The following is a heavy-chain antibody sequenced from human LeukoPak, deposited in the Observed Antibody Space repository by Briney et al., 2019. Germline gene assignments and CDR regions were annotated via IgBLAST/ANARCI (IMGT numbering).Heavy chain of an antibody. V-gene: IGHV3-30*18. CDR3: AKGGGFEYGSGPYYFDY. J-gene: IGHJ4*02. D-gene: IGHD3-10*01. Sequence: GGSLRLSCAASGFTFSSYGMHWVRQAPGKGLEWVAVISYDGSNKYYADSVKGRFTISRDNSKNTLYLQMNSLRAEDTAVYYCAKGGGFEYGSGPYYFDYWGQGTLVTVSS. CDR1: GFTFSSYG. CDR2: ISYDGSNK.